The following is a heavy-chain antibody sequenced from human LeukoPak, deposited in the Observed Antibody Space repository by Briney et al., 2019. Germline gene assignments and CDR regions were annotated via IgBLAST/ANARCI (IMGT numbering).Heavy chain of an antibody. CDR3: ARSPRHDY. V-gene: IGHV3-53*01. CDR2: IYSGGST. CDR1: GFTVSSNH. Sequence: SRGSLRLSCAASGFTVSSNHMSWVRQAPGKGLEWVSIIYSGGSTYYADSVKGRFTISRDNSKNTLYLQMNSLRAEDTAVYYCARSPRHDYWGQGTLVTVSS. J-gene: IGHJ4*02.